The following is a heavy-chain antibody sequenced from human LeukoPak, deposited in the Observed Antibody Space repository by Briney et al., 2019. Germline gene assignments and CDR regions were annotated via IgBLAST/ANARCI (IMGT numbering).Heavy chain of an antibody. Sequence: GGSPRLSCAASGFTFSNYAVTWVRQAPGKGLEWVSAISGSGGTTYYAESVRGRFTISRDNSKNTLYLQMNILRAEDTAVYYCAKGLINDWSALEDWGQGTLVSVSS. V-gene: IGHV3-23*01. CDR2: ISGSGGTT. D-gene: IGHD3-9*01. CDR3: AKGLINDWSALED. CDR1: GFTFSNYA. J-gene: IGHJ4*02.